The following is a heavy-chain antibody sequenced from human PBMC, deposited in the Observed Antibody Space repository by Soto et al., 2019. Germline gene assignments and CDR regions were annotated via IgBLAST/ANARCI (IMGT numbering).Heavy chain of an antibody. CDR2: ISYDGSNK. CDR3: AKDRYSGYDYLLSFDY. CDR1: GFTFSSYG. Sequence: QVQLVESGGGVVQPGRSLRLSCAASGFTFSSYGMHWVRQAPGKGLEWGAVISYDGSNKYYADSVKGRFTISRDNSKNTLYLQMNSLRAEDTAVYYCAKDRYSGYDYLLSFDYWGQGTLVTVSS. D-gene: IGHD5-12*01. J-gene: IGHJ4*02. V-gene: IGHV3-30*18.